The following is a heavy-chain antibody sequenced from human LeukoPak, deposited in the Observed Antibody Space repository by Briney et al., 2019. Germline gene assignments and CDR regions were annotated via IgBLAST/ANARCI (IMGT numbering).Heavy chain of an antibody. CDR2: ISSSSSYI. Sequence: GGSLRLSCAASGFTFSSYGMHWVRQAPGKGLEWVSSISSSSSYIYYADSVKGRFTISRDNAKNSLYLQMNSLRAEDTAVYYCAKGNVVVVAATFEYWGQGTLVTVSS. J-gene: IGHJ4*02. CDR3: AKGNVVVVAATFEY. V-gene: IGHV3-21*04. D-gene: IGHD2-15*01. CDR1: GFTFSSYG.